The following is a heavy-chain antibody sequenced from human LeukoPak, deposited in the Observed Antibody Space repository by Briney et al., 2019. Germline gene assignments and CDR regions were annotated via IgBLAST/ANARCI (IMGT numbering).Heavy chain of an antibody. CDR3: ARVPTNYYDSSGYSLLTGYFDY. V-gene: IGHV3-30*04. D-gene: IGHD3-22*01. Sequence: GGSLRLSCAASGFTFSSYAMHWVRQAPGKGLEWVAVISYDGSNKYYADSVKGRFTISRDNSKNTLYLQMNSLRAEDTAVYYCARVPTNYYDSSGYSLLTGYFDYWGQGTLVTVSS. CDR1: GFTFSSYA. J-gene: IGHJ4*02. CDR2: ISYDGSNK.